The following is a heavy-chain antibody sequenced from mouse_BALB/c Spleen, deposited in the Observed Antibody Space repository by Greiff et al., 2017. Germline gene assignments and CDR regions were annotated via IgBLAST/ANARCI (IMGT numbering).Heavy chain of an antibody. D-gene: IGHD3-2*01. J-gene: IGHJ3*01. CDR1: GFSLTSYG. V-gene: IGHV2-9*02. CDR3: ARTLDSSGPLFAY. Sequence: VKLMESGPGLVAPSQSLSITCTVSGFSLTSYGVHWVRQPPGKGLEWLGVIWAGGSTNYNSALMSRLSISKDNSKSQVFLKMNSLQTDDTAMYYCARTLDSSGPLFAYWGQGTLVTVSA. CDR2: IWAGGST.